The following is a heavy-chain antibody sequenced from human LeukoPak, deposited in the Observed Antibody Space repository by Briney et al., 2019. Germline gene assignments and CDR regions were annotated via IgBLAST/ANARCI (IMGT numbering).Heavy chain of an antibody. J-gene: IGHJ4*02. D-gene: IGHD3-3*01. CDR3: ARGPGGGKYYDFWSGTGDYDY. CDR1: GGSISSYY. CDR2: IYYSGST. V-gene: IGHV4-59*01. Sequence: SETLSLTCTVSGGSISSYYWSWIRQPPGKGLEWIGYIYYSGSTNYNPSLKSRVTISVDTSKNQFSLKLSSVTAVDTAVYYCARGPGGGKYYDFWSGTGDYDYWGQGTLVTVSS.